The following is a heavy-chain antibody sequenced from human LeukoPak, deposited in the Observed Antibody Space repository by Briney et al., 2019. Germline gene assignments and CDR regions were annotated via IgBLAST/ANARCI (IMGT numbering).Heavy chain of an antibody. CDR2: IYYSGST. CDR3: ARRGPTAMVLYYFDY. CDR1: GGSISSSSYY. V-gene: IGHV4-39*01. Sequence: PSETLSLTCTVSGGSISSSSYYWGWIRQPPGKGLEWIGSIYYSGSTYYNPSLKSRVTISVDTSKNQFSLKLSSVTAADTAVYYCARRGPTAMVLYYFDYWGQGTLVTVSS. D-gene: IGHD5-18*01. J-gene: IGHJ4*02.